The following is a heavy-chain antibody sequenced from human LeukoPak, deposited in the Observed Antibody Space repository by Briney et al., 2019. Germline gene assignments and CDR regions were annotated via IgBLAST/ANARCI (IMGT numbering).Heavy chain of an antibody. CDR2: ISHSGST. D-gene: IGHD4-17*01. CDR3: ARDRRYDYGDPGVDY. CDR1: GGSLSSYY. V-gene: IGHV4-4*08. J-gene: IGHJ4*02. Sequence: SETLSLTCTVSGGSLSSYYRSWIRQPPGKGLEWIGYISHSGSTKYNPSLKSRVTISVDTCKNQFTLKLNSVTAADTAVYYCARDRRYDYGDPGVDYWGQGTLVTVSS.